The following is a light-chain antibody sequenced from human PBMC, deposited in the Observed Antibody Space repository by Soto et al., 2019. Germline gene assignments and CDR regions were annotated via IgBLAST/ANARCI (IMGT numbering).Light chain of an antibody. CDR1: SSDVV. CDR2: YVS. J-gene: IGLJ3*02. Sequence: QSALTQPRSVSWSPGQSVTISCTGTSSDVVSWYQQHPGKAPKLIIYYVSQRPSGVPDRFSGSKSGNTASLTISGLQAEDEAAYYCCSSAGGFTWVFGGGTKVTVL. CDR3: CSSAGGFTWV. V-gene: IGLV2-11*01.